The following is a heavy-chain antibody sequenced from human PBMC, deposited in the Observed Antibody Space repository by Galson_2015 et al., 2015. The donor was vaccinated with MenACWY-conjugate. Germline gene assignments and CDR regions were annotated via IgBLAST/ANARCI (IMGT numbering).Heavy chain of an antibody. CDR2: INAGNGNT. CDR3: VLSNIAAAGEI. D-gene: IGHD6-13*01. CDR1: GYTFTSYA. Sequence: SVKVSCKASGYTFTSYAMHWVRQAPGQRLEWMGWINAGNGNTKYSQKIQGRVTITRDTSASTAYMELSSLRSEDTAVYYCVLSNIAAAGEIWGQGTLVTVSS. J-gene: IGHJ4*02. V-gene: IGHV1-3*01.